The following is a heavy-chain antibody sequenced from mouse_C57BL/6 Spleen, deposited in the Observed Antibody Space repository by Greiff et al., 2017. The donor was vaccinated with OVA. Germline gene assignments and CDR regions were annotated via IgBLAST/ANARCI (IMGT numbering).Heavy chain of an antibody. CDR2: INPGSGGT. CDR1: GYAFTNYL. CDR3: ARRGGATHGMDY. J-gene: IGHJ4*01. V-gene: IGHV1-54*01. D-gene: IGHD3-1*01. Sequence: QVQLQQSGAELVRPGTSVKVSCKASGYAFTNYLIEWVKQRPGQGLEWIGVINPGSGGTNYNEKFKGKATLTADKSSSTAYMQLSSLTSEDSAVYFCARRGGATHGMDYWGQGTSVTVSS.